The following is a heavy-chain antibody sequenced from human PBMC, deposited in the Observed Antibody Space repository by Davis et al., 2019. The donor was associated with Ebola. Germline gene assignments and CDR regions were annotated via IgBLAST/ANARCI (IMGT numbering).Heavy chain of an antibody. CDR1: GNTFTSYD. CDR2: MNPNSGNT. CDR3: ARIPSTSSLLDY. Sequence: AASVKVSCKASGNTFTSYDINWVRQATGQGLEWMGWMNPNSGNTGYAQKFQGRVTMTRNTSISTAYMELSSLRSEDTAVYYCARIPSTSSLLDYWGQGTLVTVSS. J-gene: IGHJ4*02. V-gene: IGHV1-8*01. D-gene: IGHD6-6*01.